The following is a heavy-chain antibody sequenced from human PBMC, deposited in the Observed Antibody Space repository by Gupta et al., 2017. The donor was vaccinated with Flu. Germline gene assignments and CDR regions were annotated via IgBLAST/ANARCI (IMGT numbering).Heavy chain of an antibody. J-gene: IGHJ5*02. D-gene: IGHD3-22*01. CDR3: ARHKNSYDSSGPPGWFDP. Sequence: PGKALEWIGNLYDSGSTYYNPSLKSRVTISVDTSRTQFSLKLRSVTAADTAVYYCARHKNSYDSSGPPGWFDPWGQGTLVTVSS. V-gene: IGHV4-39*01. CDR2: LYDSGST.